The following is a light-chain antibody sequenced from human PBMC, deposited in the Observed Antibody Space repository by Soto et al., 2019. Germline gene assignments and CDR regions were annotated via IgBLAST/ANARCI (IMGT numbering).Light chain of an antibody. CDR3: SSYTSSNTRYV. V-gene: IGLV2-14*01. Sequence: QSALTQPASVSGSPGQSITISWTGTSSDVGGYSYISWYQQHPGKAPKLMIYEVSNRPSGVSNRFSGSKSANTASLTISGLQAEDEADYFCSSYTSSNTRYVFGTGTKLTAL. CDR2: EVS. J-gene: IGLJ1*01. CDR1: SSDVGGYSY.